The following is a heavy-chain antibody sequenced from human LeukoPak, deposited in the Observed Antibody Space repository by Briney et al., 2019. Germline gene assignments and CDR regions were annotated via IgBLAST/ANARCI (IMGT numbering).Heavy chain of an antibody. Sequence: PSETLSLTCTVSGGSINSYYWSWIRQPPGKGLEWIGYIYYSGSTNYNPSLKSRVTISVDTSKNQFSLKLSSVTAADTAVYYCARRSSYGSTYYYYGMDVWGQGTTVTVSS. D-gene: IGHD5-18*01. CDR2: IYYSGST. CDR1: GGSINSYY. CDR3: ARRSSYGSTYYYYGMDV. V-gene: IGHV4-59*08. J-gene: IGHJ6*02.